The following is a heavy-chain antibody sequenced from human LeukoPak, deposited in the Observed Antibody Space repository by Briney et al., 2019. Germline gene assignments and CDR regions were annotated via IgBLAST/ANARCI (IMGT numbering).Heavy chain of an antibody. CDR3: VRHPLFDY. CDR1: GFTLSPYW. Sequence: PGGSLRLSCSASGFTLSPYWMHWVRQSPGKGLVWVSRINSDGSSTTYADSVKGRFTISRDNTKNTLYLQMNGLRAEDTAVYYCVRHPLFDYWGQGTLVTVSS. CDR2: INSDGSST. V-gene: IGHV3-74*01. J-gene: IGHJ4*02.